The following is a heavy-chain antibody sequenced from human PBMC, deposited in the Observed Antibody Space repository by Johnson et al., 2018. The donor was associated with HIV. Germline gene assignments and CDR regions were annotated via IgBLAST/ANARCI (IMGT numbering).Heavy chain of an antibody. D-gene: IGHD1-26*01. CDR3: AREGVGVNAFDI. V-gene: IGHV3-15*01. CDR2: IKSKTDGGTP. CDR1: GFTFSNAW. J-gene: IGHJ3*02. Sequence: VQLVESGGGLVKPGGSLRLSCAASGFTFSNAWMSWVRQAPGKGLEWVGRIKSKTDGGTPDYAAPVKGRFTISRDNSKNTLYLQMGSLRAEDMAVYYCAREGVGVNAFDIWGQGTMVTVSS.